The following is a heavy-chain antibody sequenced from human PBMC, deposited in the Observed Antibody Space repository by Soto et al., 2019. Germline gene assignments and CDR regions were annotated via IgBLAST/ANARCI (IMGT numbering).Heavy chain of an antibody. CDR3: ARGIAARPTDY. D-gene: IGHD6-6*01. J-gene: IGHJ4*02. V-gene: IGHV1-2*04. CDR1: GYTFAGYY. CDR2: INPNSGGT. Sequence: ASVKVSCKASGYTFAGYYRQWVRQAPGQGLEWMGWINPNSGGTNYAQKFQGWVTMTRDTSISTAYMELSRLRSDDTAVYYCARGIAARPTDYWGQGTLLTVSS.